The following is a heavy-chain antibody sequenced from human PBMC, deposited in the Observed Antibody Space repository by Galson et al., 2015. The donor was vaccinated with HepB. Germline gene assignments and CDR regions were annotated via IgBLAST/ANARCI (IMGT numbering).Heavy chain of an antibody. D-gene: IGHD6-19*01. J-gene: IGHJ4*02. CDR2: ISYDGHNK. V-gene: IGHV3-30-3*01. CDR1: GFTFSNYA. CDR3: ARDRDSSGSSEGVGADY. Sequence: SLRLSCAASGFTFSNYAFHWVRQAPGKGLEWVAVISYDGHNKYYADSLKGRFTISRDNSRNTVYLQMNSLRTDDTAVYYCARDRDSSGSSEGVGADYWGQGTLVTVSP.